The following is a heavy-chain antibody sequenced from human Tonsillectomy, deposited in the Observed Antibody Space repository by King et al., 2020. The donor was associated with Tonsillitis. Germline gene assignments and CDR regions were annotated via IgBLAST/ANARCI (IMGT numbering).Heavy chain of an antibody. V-gene: IGHV3-23*04. CDR3: AKGWVEMDA. CDR1: GFTFSSWA. CDR2: ISGSDGGT. Sequence: VQLVESGGGLVEPGGCLRLSCAASGFTFSSWAMTWVRQAPGMGLEWVSAISGSDGGTYYTDSVKGRFTIYRDNSKNTLYLQMNSLRAEDTAVYYCAKGWVEMDAWGQGTLVTVSS. D-gene: IGHD5-24*01. J-gene: IGHJ4*02.